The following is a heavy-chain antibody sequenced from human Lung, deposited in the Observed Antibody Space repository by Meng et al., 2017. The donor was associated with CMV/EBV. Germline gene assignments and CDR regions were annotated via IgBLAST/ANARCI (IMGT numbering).Heavy chain of an antibody. CDR1: GGSISSSNW. V-gene: IGHV4-4*03. CDR2: IYHSGST. J-gene: IGHJ4*02. Sequence: QGRLQESGPGLGKPPGTLSLTCAVSGGSISSSNWWSWVRQPPGKGLEWIGEIYHSGSTNYNPSLKSRVTISVDKSKNQFSLKLSSVTAADTAVYYCASFPPPGKQWLVTDYWGQGTLVTVSS. D-gene: IGHD6-19*01. CDR3: ASFPPPGKQWLVTDY.